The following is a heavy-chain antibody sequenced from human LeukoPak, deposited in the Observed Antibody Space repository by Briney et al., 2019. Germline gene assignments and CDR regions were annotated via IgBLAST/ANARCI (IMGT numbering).Heavy chain of an antibody. CDR2: FDPEDGET. V-gene: IGHV1-24*01. J-gene: IGHJ5*02. Sequence: GASVKVSCKVSGYTLTELSMHWVRQAPGKGLEWMGGFDPEDGETIYAQKFQGRVTMTEDTSTDTAYMELSSLRSEDTAVYYCATGRLGGYSYGPNWFDPWGQGTLVTVSS. D-gene: IGHD5-18*01. CDR1: GYTLTELS. CDR3: ATGRLGGYSYGPNWFDP.